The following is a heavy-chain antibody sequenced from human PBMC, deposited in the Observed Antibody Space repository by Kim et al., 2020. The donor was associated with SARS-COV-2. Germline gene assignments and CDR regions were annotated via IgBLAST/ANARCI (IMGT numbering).Heavy chain of an antibody. Sequence: GGSLRLSCAASGFTFSDYYMSWIRQAPGKGLEWVSYISSSSSYTNYADSVKGRFTISRDNAKNSLYLQMNSLRAEDTAVYYCARDPGSGYYGSGSYLYYGMDVWGQGTTVTVSS. J-gene: IGHJ6*02. CDR2: ISSSSSYT. V-gene: IGHV3-11*06. D-gene: IGHD3-10*01. CDR3: ARDPGSGYYGSGSYLYYGMDV. CDR1: GFTFSDYY.